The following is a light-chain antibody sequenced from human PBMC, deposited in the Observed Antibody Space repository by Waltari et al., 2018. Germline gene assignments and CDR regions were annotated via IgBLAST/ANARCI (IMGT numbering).Light chain of an antibody. CDR2: WAS. CDR3: QQHYGVLWT. J-gene: IGKJ1*01. CDR1: TSILYSSNNKNY. Sequence: IVMTQSPDPLAVSLGERATINCKSSTSILYSSNNKNYLSWYQQKPGQPPKLLIYWASTRESGVPDRFSGSGSGTDFTLTISTLQAEDVAVYYCQQHYGVLWTFGQGTKVEI. V-gene: IGKV4-1*01.